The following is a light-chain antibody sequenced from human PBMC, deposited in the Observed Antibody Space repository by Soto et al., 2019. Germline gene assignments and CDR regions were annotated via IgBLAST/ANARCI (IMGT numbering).Light chain of an antibody. V-gene: IGKV1-5*01. CDR1: QSISSW. J-gene: IGKJ1*01. CDR3: KQYNSYSGT. Sequence: DIQMTQAPSTLSASVGDRVTINCRASQSISSWLAWYQQKPGKAPKLLIYDASSLESGVPSRFSGSGSGTEFTLTIGSLQTDDFATYYCKQYNSYSGTFGKGTKVDIK. CDR2: DAS.